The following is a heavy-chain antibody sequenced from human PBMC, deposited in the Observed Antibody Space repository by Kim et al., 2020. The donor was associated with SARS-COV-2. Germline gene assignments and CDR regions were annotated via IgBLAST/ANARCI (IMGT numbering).Heavy chain of an antibody. CDR2: ISSSSSYT. V-gene: IGHV3-11*05. J-gene: IGHJ6*02. CDR1: GFTYSDYY. CDR3: ARDLVIVVVPAAWGMDV. D-gene: IGHD2-2*01. Sequence: GGSLRLSCAASGFTYSDYYMSWIRQAPGKGLGWVSYISSSSSYTNYADSVKGRFTISRDNAKNSMYLQMNSLRAEETAVYYCARDLVIVVVPAAWGMDVWGQGTTVTVSS.